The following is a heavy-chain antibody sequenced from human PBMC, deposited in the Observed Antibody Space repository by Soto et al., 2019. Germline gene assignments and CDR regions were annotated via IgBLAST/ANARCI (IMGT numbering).Heavy chain of an antibody. D-gene: IGHD3-22*01. J-gene: IGHJ6*02. CDR2: IIPIFGTA. CDR3: ARDPPTYYYDSSVRYGMDV. V-gene: IGHV1-69*13. Sequence: ASVKVSCQASGVTFSSYAISWVRQAPGQGLEWMGGIIPIFGTANYAQKFQGRVTITADESTGTAYMELSSLRSEDTAVYYCARDPPTYYYDSSVRYGMDVWGQGTTVTVSS. CDR1: GVTFSSYA.